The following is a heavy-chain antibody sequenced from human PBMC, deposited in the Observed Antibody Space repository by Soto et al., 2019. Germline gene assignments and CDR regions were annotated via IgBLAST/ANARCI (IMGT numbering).Heavy chain of an antibody. J-gene: IGHJ4*02. CDR3: ARSAGKGGLAAHIDY. D-gene: IGHD6-13*01. CDR1: GFTFSSYG. Sequence: PGGSLRLSCASAGFTFSSYGMHWVRQAPSKRLEWVAVISYDGSNKYYVDAVKGRFTISRDNSKNTLFLQMDSLRAEDTAVYYCARSAGKGGLAAHIDYWGQGTLGTVCS. CDR2: ISYDGSNK. V-gene: IGHV3-33*05.